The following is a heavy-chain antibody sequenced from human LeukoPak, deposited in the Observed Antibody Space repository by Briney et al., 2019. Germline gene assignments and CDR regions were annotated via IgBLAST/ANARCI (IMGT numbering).Heavy chain of an antibody. V-gene: IGHV1-24*01. D-gene: IGHD3-9*01. Sequence: ASVKVSCKVSGYTLTELSMRWVRQAPGKGLEWMGGFHPEDGETIYAQKFQGRVTMTEDTSTDTAYMELSSLRSEDTAVYYCARDSDPETGRYAFDIWGQGTMVTVSS. CDR2: FHPEDGET. CDR1: GYTLTELS. CDR3: ARDSDPETGRYAFDI. J-gene: IGHJ3*02.